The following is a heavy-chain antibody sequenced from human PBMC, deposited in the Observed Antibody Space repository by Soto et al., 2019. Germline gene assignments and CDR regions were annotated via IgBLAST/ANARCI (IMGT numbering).Heavy chain of an antibody. J-gene: IGHJ6*02. CDR1: GYAFTSNP. CDR2: INVGNGDT. D-gene: IGHD2-8*01. CDR3: ARDQGMLIFGRHMTQVRYYYGMDV. Sequence: ASVKVSFKASGYAFTSNPIQWLRQAPGQGLQCLGLINVGNGDTRYSQKFQGRVTITRDTSASTVYMELRRLTSEDTAVYYCARDQGMLIFGRHMTQVRYYYGMDVWGQGTTVTVSS. V-gene: IGHV1-3*01.